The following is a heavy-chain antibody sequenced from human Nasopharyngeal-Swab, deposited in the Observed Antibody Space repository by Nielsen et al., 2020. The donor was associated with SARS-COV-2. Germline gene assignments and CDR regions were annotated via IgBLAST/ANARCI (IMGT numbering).Heavy chain of an antibody. CDR2: IYSGGSI. CDR3: AKDRIAVAGTQYYFDY. D-gene: IGHD6-19*01. V-gene: IGHV3-66*01. J-gene: IGHJ4*02. Sequence: GGSLRLSCAASGFSVSSNYMSWVRQAPGKGLDWVSVIYSGGSIYYADSVKGRFTISRDNSKNTLYLQMNSLRPEDTAVYYCAKDRIAVAGTQYYFDYWGQGTLVTVSS. CDR1: GFSVSSNY.